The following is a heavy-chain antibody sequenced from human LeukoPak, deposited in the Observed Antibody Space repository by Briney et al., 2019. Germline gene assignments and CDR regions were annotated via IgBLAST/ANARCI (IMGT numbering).Heavy chain of an antibody. J-gene: IGHJ4*02. D-gene: IGHD2-2*01. Sequence: GGSLRLSCAASGFTFSSYSMNWVRQAPGKGLEWVSSISSSSSYIYYADSVKGRFTISRDNAKNSLYLQMNSLRAEDTAVYYCAIDPLYCSSTSCFFDYWGQGTLVTVSS. CDR1: GFTFSSYS. CDR3: AIDPLYCSSTSCFFDY. CDR2: ISSSSSYI. V-gene: IGHV3-21*01.